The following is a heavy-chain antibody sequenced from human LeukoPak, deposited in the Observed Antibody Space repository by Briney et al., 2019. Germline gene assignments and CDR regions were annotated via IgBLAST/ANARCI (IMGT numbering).Heavy chain of an antibody. CDR2: ISSSSSYI. CDR3: ASMNTVTDAFDI. V-gene: IGHV3-21*01. J-gene: IGHJ3*02. D-gene: IGHD4-17*01. Sequence: GGSLRLSCAASGFTFSSYSMNWVRQAPGKGLEWVSSISSSSSYIYYADSVKGRFTISRDNAKNSLYLQMNSLRAEDTAVYYCASMNTVTDAFDIWGQGTMVTVSS. CDR1: GFTFSSYS.